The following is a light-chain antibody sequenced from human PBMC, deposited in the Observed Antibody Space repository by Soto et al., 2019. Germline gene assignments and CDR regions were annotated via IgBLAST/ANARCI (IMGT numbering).Light chain of an antibody. Sequence: QSVLSQPPSASGTPGQRVTISCSGSSSNIGINTVNWYPQVPGTAPKLLIYTDNQRPSGVPDRFSGSKSGTSASLAISGLQSEDEADYYCAAWDDSLNGLYVFGTGTKVTLL. CDR3: AAWDDSLNGLYV. J-gene: IGLJ1*01. CDR2: TDN. V-gene: IGLV1-44*01. CDR1: SSNIGINT.